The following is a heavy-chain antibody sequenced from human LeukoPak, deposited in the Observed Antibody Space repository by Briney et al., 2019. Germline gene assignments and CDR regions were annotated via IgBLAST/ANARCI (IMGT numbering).Heavy chain of an antibody. CDR3: ATARSIAVAGTLSY. J-gene: IGHJ4*02. Sequence: ASVKVSCKVSGYTLTELSMHWVRQAPGKGLEWMGGFDPEDGEIIYAQKFQGRVTMTEDTSTDTAYMELSSLRSEDTAVYYCATARSIAVAGTLSYWGQGTLVTVSS. CDR2: FDPEDGEI. V-gene: IGHV1-24*01. CDR1: GYTLTELS. D-gene: IGHD6-19*01.